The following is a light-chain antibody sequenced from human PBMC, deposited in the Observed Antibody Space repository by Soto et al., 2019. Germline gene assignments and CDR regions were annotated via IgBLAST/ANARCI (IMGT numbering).Light chain of an antibody. J-gene: IGKJ5*01. CDR1: HSFSSSY. CDR3: QQYGRSPPIT. CDR2: GAS. V-gene: IGKV3-20*01. Sequence: EIVLTQSPGTLSLSPGERATLSCRASHSFSSSYLAWYQQKPGQAPRLLIYGASSRATGIPYRFSGSGSGTDLNLTISRLETEDFAVYYCQQYGRSPPITFGQGTRLEIK.